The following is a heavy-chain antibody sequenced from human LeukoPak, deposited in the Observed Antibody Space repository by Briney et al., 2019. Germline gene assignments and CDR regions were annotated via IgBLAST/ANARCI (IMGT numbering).Heavy chain of an antibody. CDR2: INHSGST. CDR1: GGSFSGYY. V-gene: IGHV4-34*01. CDR3: ATLWFGEINY. J-gene: IGHJ4*02. Sequence: SETLSLTCAVYGGSFSGYYWSWIRQPPGKGLEWIGEINHSGSTNYNPSLKSRVTISVDTSKNQFSLKLSSVTAADTAVYYCATLWFGEINYWGQGILVTVSS. D-gene: IGHD3-10*01.